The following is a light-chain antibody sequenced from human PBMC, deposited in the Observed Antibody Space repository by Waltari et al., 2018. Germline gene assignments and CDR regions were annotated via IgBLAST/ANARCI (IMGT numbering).Light chain of an antibody. J-gene: IGKJ1*01. V-gene: IGKV3-20*01. CDR1: QSVSSSY. CDR3: QQYGTSPPEA. CDR2: GAS. Sequence: EIVLTQSPGTLSLPPGERATLSCRASQSVSSSYLAWYQQKPGQAHRPLTYGASSRATGIQDRFSGSGSGTEFTLTISRLEPEDFAVYYCQQYGTSPPEAFGQGTKVEIK.